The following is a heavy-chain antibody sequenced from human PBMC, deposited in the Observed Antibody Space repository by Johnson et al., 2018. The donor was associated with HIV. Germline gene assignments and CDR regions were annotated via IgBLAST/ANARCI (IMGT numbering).Heavy chain of an antibody. CDR3: ARVGLVGGKEGVGAFDI. J-gene: IGHJ3*02. CDR2: IYSGGRT. Sequence: VQLVESGGGLIQPGGSLRLSCAASGFTVTSNYMSWVRQAPGKGLEWVSVIYSGGRTFYADSVKGRFTISRDNSKNTLYFQMNSLRADDTAVYYCARVGLVGGKEGVGAFDIWGPGTMVTVSS. CDR1: GFTVTSNY. D-gene: IGHD1-26*01. V-gene: IGHV3-53*01.